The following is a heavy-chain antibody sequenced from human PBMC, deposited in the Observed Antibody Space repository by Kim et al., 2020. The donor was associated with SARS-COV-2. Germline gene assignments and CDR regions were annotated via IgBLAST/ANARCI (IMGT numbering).Heavy chain of an antibody. CDR3: ATGYDFSTGLDS. CDR2: IKSKTDGGTS. Sequence: GGSLRLSCVASGFTFSRAWMTWVRQAPGKGLELVGRIKSKTDGGTSVYAAPVKDRFIISRDDSKNKLYIQMKSLKIDDTAHYYCATGYDFSTGLDSWG. CDR1: GFTFSRAW. J-gene: IGHJ5*01. V-gene: IGHV3-15*01. D-gene: IGHD3-3*01.